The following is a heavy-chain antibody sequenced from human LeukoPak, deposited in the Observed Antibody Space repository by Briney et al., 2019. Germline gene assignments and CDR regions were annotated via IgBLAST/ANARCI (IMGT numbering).Heavy chain of an antibody. D-gene: IGHD1-26*01. Sequence: PGGSLRLSCAASGFTFDNYAMSWVRQAPGKGLEWVSVISGSGYYSYYADSVKGRFTVSRDNSKTTLYLQMNSLRADDTAVYYCAKGGPTGSNYFDFWGQGTLVTVPS. CDR3: AKGGPTGSNYFDF. J-gene: IGHJ4*02. CDR2: ISGSGYYS. CDR1: GFTFDNYA. V-gene: IGHV3-23*01.